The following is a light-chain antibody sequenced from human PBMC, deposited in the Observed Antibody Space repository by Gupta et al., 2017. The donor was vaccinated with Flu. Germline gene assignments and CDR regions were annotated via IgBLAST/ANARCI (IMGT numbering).Light chain of an antibody. CDR2: EVS. Sequence: QSALTQPASVSGTPRQSLTIPCTGTSTDIGHYNYVSWYQHHPGKAAELIIYEVSSRPSWLSSRFSGSKSGNTASLTISGLQTEDEADYYCSAYTTGSTVVFGTGIKVNGL. V-gene: IGLV2-14*01. CDR3: SAYTTGSTVV. J-gene: IGLJ1*01. CDR1: STDIGHYNY.